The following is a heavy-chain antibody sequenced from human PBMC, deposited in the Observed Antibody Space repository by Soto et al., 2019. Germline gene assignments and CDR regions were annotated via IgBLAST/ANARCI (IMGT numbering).Heavy chain of an antibody. CDR2: IYTGGNT. J-gene: IGHJ6*02. CDR1: GFTVTSYY. V-gene: IGHV3-53*01. CDR3: AGDYYYGSGNYYRADYYHYGMDV. D-gene: IGHD3-10*01. Sequence: QPGGSLRLSCAASGFTVTSYYMSWVRQAPGKGLERVSLIYTGGNTNYADSVKGRFTISRDNSKNTLYLQMNSLRAEDTAVYYCAGDYYYGSGNYYRADYYHYGMDVWGQGTTVTVSS.